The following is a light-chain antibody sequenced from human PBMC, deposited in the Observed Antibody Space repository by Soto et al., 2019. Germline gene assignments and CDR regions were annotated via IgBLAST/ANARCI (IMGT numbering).Light chain of an antibody. CDR3: QQRSNWPVT. CDR2: DAS. Sequence: EIVLTQSPATLSLSPGERATLSCRASQSVSSYFAWYQQKPGQAPRLLIYDASNRATGIPARFSGSGSGTDFTLTISSLEPEDFAVYYGQQRSNWPVTFGQGTRVEIK. V-gene: IGKV3-11*01. CDR1: QSVSSY. J-gene: IGKJ1*01.